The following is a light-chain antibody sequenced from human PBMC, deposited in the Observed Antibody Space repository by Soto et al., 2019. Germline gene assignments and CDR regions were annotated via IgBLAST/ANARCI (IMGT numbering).Light chain of an antibody. J-gene: IGLJ3*02. CDR1: SSDVGGYNY. Sequence: QSALTQPASVSGSPGQSITISCTGTSSDVGGYNYVSWYQQHPGKAPKLMIYEVSNRPSGVSNRFSGSKAGNTASLTISGLQAEDEGDYYCSSYTSSSTRVFGRGTKVTVL. CDR2: EVS. V-gene: IGLV2-14*01. CDR3: SSYTSSSTRV.